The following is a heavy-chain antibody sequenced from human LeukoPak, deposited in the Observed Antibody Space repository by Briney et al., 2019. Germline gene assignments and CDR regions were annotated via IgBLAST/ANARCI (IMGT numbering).Heavy chain of an antibody. CDR3: GKPHVYMGDGF. CDR1: GFTFDIYA. D-gene: IGHD5/OR15-5a*01. CDR2: ISASGGNT. Sequence: GGSLRLSCVASGFTFDIYAMTWVRQAPGKGLEWVSSISASGGNTYYIESVKGRFTISRDNSKNTVYLQMNSLRAEDTAVYYCGKPHVYMGDGFWGQGTQVTVSS. V-gene: IGHV3-23*01. J-gene: IGHJ4*02.